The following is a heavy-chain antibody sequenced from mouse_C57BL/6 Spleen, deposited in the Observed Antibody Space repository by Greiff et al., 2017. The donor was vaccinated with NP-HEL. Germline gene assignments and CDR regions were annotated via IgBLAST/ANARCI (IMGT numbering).Heavy chain of an antibody. J-gene: IGHJ2*01. Sequence: EVQLQQSGPELVKPGASVKISCKASGYTFTDYYMNWVKQSHGKSLEWIGDINPNNGGTSYNQKFKGKATLTVDKSSSTAYMELRSLTSEDSADYYCAKEGYYGPFDYWGQGTTLTVSS. D-gene: IGHD1-2*01. CDR3: AKEGYYGPFDY. CDR1: GYTFTDYY. CDR2: INPNNGGT. V-gene: IGHV1-26*01.